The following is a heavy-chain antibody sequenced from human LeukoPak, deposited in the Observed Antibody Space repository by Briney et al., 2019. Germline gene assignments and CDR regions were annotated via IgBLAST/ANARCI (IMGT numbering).Heavy chain of an antibody. J-gene: IGHJ4*02. CDR2: INSRSTTL. CDR3: ARGTYSSGWLEFSDFDF. CDR1: GVTFTTYN. D-gene: IGHD6-19*01. V-gene: IGHV3-48*01. Sequence: PGGSLRLSCAASGVTFTTYNMHWVRQAPGKGLEWVSYINSRSTTLYYADSVKGRFTVSRDNAKNSLYLQMNSLRVEDTAVYYCARGTYSSGWLEFSDFDFWGQGTLVTVSS.